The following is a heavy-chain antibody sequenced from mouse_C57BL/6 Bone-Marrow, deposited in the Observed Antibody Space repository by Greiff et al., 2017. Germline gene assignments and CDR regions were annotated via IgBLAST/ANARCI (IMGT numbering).Heavy chain of an antibody. J-gene: IGHJ4*01. CDR3: ARHVVAFDYAMDY. CDR2: ISNGGGST. V-gene: IGHV5-12*01. D-gene: IGHD1-1*01. Sequence: EVKLVESGGGLVQPGGSLKLSCAASGFTFSDYYMYWVRQTPEQRLEWVAYISNGGGSTYYPDTVKGRFTISRDNAKNTLYLQMSRLKSEDTAMYYCARHVVAFDYAMDYWGQGTSVTVSS. CDR1: GFTFSDYY.